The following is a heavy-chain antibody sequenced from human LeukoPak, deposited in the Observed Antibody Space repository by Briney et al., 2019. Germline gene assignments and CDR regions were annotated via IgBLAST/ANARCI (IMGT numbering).Heavy chain of an antibody. V-gene: IGHV4-59*01. J-gene: IGHJ5*02. D-gene: IGHD6-13*01. CDR1: GGSFSGYY. CDR3: ARARPRLIAAAGPFDP. CDR2: IYYSGST. Sequence: PSETLSLTCAVYGGSFSGYYWNWIRQPPGKGLEWIGYIYYSGSTNYNPSLKSRVTISVDTSKNQFSLKLNSVTAADTAVYYCARARPRLIAAAGPFDPWGQGTLVTVSS.